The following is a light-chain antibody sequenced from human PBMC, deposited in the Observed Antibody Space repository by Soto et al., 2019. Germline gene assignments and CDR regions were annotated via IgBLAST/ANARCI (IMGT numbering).Light chain of an antibody. V-gene: IGKV3-20*01. CDR3: QQYGSSQYT. CDR2: GAS. J-gene: IGKJ2*01. Sequence: EIVLTQSPGTLSLSPGERATLSCRASQSVSSSYLAWYQQNPGQAPRLLIYGASSRATGIPDRFSGSGSGTDFTLTISRLEPEDFAVYYCQQYGSSQYTFSQGTKLEIK. CDR1: QSVSSSY.